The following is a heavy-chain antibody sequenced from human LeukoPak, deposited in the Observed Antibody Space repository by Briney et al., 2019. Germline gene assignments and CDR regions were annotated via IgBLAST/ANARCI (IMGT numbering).Heavy chain of an antibody. Sequence: SETLSLTCTVSGGSISSYFWSWIRQPPGKGLEWIAYIHYSENTNYNPSLKSRVTISVDTSKNQFSLMLSSVTAADTAVYFCARDRRWGLLHAFDIWGQGTMVTVSS. J-gene: IGHJ3*02. CDR1: GGSISSYF. CDR3: ARDRRWGLLHAFDI. CDR2: IHYSENT. D-gene: IGHD1-26*01. V-gene: IGHV4-59*01.